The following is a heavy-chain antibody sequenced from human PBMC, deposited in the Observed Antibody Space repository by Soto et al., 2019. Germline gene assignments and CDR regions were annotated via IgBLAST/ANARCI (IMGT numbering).Heavy chain of an antibody. Sequence: ASVKVSCKASGYTFTSYAMHWVRQAPGQRLEWMGWINDGNGNTKYSQKFQGRVTITRDTSASTAYMKLSSLRSEDTAVYYCARSIVVVTALDYWGQGTLVTVSS. CDR2: INDGNGNT. CDR1: GYTFTSYA. CDR3: ARSIVVVTALDY. J-gene: IGHJ4*02. V-gene: IGHV1-3*01. D-gene: IGHD2-21*02.